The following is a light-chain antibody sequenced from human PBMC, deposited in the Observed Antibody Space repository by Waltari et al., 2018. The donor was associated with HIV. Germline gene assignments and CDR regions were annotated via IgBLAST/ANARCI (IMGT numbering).Light chain of an antibody. J-gene: IGLJ3*02. V-gene: IGLV2-14*01. CDR3: TSYLNRSSPE. CDR2: EVT. Sequence: HSALAQPASVSASPGSSIPISSTGVGRDIYNDLSWYQHHPGKAPKATIYEVTNRPSGGSHRFSGSKSGNTASLTISGLQSEDEADYFCTSYLNRSSPEFGGGTRVTVL. CDR1: GRDIYND.